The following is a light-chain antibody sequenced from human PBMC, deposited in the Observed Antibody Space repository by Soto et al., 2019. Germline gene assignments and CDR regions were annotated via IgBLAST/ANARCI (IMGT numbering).Light chain of an antibody. V-gene: IGKV1-39*01. Sequence: DIQMTQSPSSLSASVGDRVTFTCRASQSISTYLNWYRQKPGEAPKVLIYGASSLQSGAPSRFSGRGSGTFLPFPIYSLHPEDSATSYSQQSYSPPYTFGQGSKLNIK. J-gene: IGKJ2*01. CDR3: QQSYSPPYT. CDR2: GAS. CDR1: QSISTY.